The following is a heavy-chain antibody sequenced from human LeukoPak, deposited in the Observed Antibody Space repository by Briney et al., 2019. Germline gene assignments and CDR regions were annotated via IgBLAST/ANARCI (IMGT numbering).Heavy chain of an antibody. CDR3: ARLWFYPGYYYDSSGYFRQDAFDI. Sequence: SETLSLTCTVSGGSISSSSYYWGWIRQPLGKGLEWIGSIYYSGSTYYNPSLKSRVTISVDTSKNQFSLKLSSVTAADTAVYYCARLWFYPGYYYDSSGYFRQDAFDIWGQGTMVTVSS. D-gene: IGHD3-22*01. J-gene: IGHJ3*02. CDR1: GGSISSSSYY. V-gene: IGHV4-39*01. CDR2: IYYSGST.